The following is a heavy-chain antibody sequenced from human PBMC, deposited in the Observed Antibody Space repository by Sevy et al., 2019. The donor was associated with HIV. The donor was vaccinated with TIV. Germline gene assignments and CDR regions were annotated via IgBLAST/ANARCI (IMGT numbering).Heavy chain of an antibody. Sequence: GGCLRLSCAASGFSVSSHAMHWVRQAPGKGLEWVALISYDGSSKYYSDSVKGRLTISRDNSKNTLYLQMNSLRPEDTALYYCSRDSGYSVGWYPSDYWGQGTLVTVSS. J-gene: IGHJ4*02. D-gene: IGHD2-15*01. CDR1: GFSVSSHA. CDR3: SRDSGYSVGWYPSDY. V-gene: IGHV3-30-3*01. CDR2: ISYDGSSK.